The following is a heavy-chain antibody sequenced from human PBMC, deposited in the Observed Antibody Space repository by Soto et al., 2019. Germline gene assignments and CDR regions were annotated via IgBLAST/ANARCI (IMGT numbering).Heavy chain of an antibody. D-gene: IGHD2-2*01. V-gene: IGHV3-30-3*01. Sequence: QVQLVESGGGVVQPGRSLRLSCAASGFTFSSYAMHWVRQAPGKWLEWVAVISDDGSNKYYADSVKGRFTISRDNSKNTLYLQMNSLRAEDTAVYYCAREGAYWSSTSCYAGWFDPWGKGTVVTVSS. CDR1: GFTFSSYA. CDR3: AREGAYWSSTSCYAGWFDP. J-gene: IGHJ5*02. CDR2: ISDDGSNK.